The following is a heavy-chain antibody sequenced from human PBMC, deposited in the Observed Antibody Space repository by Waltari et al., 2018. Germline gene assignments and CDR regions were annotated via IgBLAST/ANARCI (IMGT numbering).Heavy chain of an antibody. CDR3: ATYIGASVGTAACDV. J-gene: IGHJ3*01. CDR1: GGSITNTKHY. V-gene: IGHV4-39*01. Sequence: QLQLQESGPGLVKPSETLSLTCSVSGGSITNTKHYWGWIRQPPGQGLEWIGTMSYLGATYSSPSLKSRVTISRDTSTNQLSLKLGSVTAADTAMYYCATYIGASVGTAACDVWGQGTMVTVSS. D-gene: IGHD5-12*01. CDR2: MSYLGAT.